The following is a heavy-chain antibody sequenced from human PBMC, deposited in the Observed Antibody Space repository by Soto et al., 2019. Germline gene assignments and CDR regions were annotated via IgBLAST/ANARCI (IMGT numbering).Heavy chain of an antibody. J-gene: IGHJ3*02. CDR3: ARHGSTGETLHDAFDI. CDR1: RYTFTSYD. D-gene: IGHD2-8*02. CDR2: MNPNSGNT. Sequence: ASVKVSCKASRYTFTSYDINWVRQATGQGLEWMGWMNPNSGNTGYAQKFQGRVTMTRNTSISTAYMELSSLRSEDTAVYYCARHGSTGETLHDAFDIWGQGTMVTVSS. V-gene: IGHV1-8*01.